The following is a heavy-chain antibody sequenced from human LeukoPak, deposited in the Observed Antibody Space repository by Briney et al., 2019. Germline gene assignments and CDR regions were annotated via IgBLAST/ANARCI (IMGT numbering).Heavy chain of an antibody. CDR3: ARADSFYYYYHMDV. D-gene: IGHD3-22*01. Sequence: GGSLRLSCAASGFTVSINYMSWVRQAPGKGLECVSVIYSGGSTYYADSVKGRFTISRDNSKNTLYLQMNSLRAEDTAVYYCARADSFYYYYHMDVWGKGTTVTVSS. J-gene: IGHJ6*03. CDR2: IYSGGST. CDR1: GFTVSINY. V-gene: IGHV3-53*01.